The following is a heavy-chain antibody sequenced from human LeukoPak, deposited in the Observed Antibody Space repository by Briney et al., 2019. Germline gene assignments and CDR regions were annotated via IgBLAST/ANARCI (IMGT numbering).Heavy chain of an antibody. CDR3: ARDEYYDSSGYGRRAFDY. Sequence: PGGSLRLSCAASGFTFNTYGMNWVRQAPGEGPEGVWRIKCSGGIIYYVDSVKGRFTVSRDNAKNSLYLQMNSLRDEDTAVYYCARDEYYDSSGYGRRAFDYWGQGTLVTVSS. J-gene: IGHJ4*02. CDR1: GFTFNTYG. CDR2: IKCSGGII. D-gene: IGHD3-22*01. V-gene: IGHV3-48*02.